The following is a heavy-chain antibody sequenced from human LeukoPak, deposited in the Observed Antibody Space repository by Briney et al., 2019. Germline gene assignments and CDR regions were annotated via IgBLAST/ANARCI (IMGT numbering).Heavy chain of an antibody. CDR2: IKQDGSEK. V-gene: IGHV3-7*01. D-gene: IGHD3-10*01. J-gene: IGHJ4*02. Sequence: PGGSLRLSCAASGFTFSNYWMSWVRQDPGKGLEWVAKIKQDGSEKYYVDSVKGRFTISRDNAKSSLFLQMNSLRAEDTAVYYCARDYYASGSYYSGPVDYWGQGTLVTVSS. CDR1: GFTFSNYW. CDR3: ARDYYASGSYYSGPVDY.